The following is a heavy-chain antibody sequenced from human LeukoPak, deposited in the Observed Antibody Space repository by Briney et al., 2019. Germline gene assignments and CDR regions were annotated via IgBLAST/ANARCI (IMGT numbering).Heavy chain of an antibody. D-gene: IGHD2-15*01. CDR1: GYTLTELS. Sequence: ASVKVSCKVSGYTLTELSMHRVRQAPGKGLEWMGGFDPEDGETIYAQKFQGRVTMTEDTSTDTAYMELSSLRSEDTAVYYCATDLVGLTVVAANRQVWGQGTLVTVSS. CDR3: ATDLVGLTVVAANRQV. CDR2: FDPEDGET. V-gene: IGHV1-24*01. J-gene: IGHJ4*02.